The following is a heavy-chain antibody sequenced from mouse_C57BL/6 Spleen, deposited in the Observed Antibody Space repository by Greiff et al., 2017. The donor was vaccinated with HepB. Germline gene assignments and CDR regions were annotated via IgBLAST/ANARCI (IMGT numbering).Heavy chain of an antibody. D-gene: IGHD2-2*01. CDR3: ARWGGNDEMDY. CDR1: GYTFTSYW. Sequence: VQLQQPGAELVRPGSSVKLSCKASGYTFTSYWMHWVKQRPIQGLEWIGNIDPSDSETHYNQKFKDKATLTVDKSSSTASMQLSSLTSEDSAVYYCARWGGNDEMDYWGQGTSVTVSS. J-gene: IGHJ4*01. V-gene: IGHV1-52*01. CDR2: IDPSDSET.